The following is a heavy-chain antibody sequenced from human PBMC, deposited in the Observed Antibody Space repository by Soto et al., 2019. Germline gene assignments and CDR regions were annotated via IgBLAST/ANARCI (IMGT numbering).Heavy chain of an antibody. CDR2: IYLSGGT. CDR3: ARGRLGGDDFDY. D-gene: IGHD2-21*02. CDR1: SGSINGNNW. J-gene: IGHJ4*02. V-gene: IGHV4-4*02. Sequence: QVQLQESGPGLVRPSETLSLTCAVSSGSINGNNWWSWVRQPPGKGLEWIAEIYLSGGTYYNPSLKSRVTMSVDKSEKQFSLNLSSVTAADTAVYYCARGRLGGDDFDYWGQGTLVTVSS.